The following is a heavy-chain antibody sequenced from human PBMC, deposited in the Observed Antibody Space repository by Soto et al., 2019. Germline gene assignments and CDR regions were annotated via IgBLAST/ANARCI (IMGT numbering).Heavy chain of an antibody. J-gene: IGHJ6*02. CDR1: GYSFTSYW. D-gene: IGHD2-15*01. CDR3: ARDVVVGAATTYYYYGMDV. Sequence: GESLKISCKGSGYSFTSYWIGWVRQMPGKGLEWMGIIYPGDSDTRYSPSFQGQVTISADKSISTAYLQWSSLKASDTAMYYCARDVVVGAATTYYYYGMDVWGQGTTVTVSS. V-gene: IGHV5-51*01. CDR2: IYPGDSDT.